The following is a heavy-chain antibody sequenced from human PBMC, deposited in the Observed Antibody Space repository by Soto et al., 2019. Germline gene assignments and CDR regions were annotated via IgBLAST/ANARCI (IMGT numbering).Heavy chain of an antibody. Sequence: QVQLVQSGAEVKKPGASVKVSCKASGYTFTSYGISWVRQAPGQGLEWMGWISAYNGNTNYAQKLQGRVTLTPDTAPSTAHVAMRSLRSDDTAVDYCARDRDVGASFGAYYFDYWGQGTLVTVSS. D-gene: IGHD1-26*01. J-gene: IGHJ4*02. CDR3: ARDRDVGASFGAYYFDY. CDR2: ISAYNGNT. CDR1: GYTFTSYG. V-gene: IGHV1-18*01.